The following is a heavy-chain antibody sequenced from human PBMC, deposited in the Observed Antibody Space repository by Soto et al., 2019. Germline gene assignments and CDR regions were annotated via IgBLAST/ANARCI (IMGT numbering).Heavy chain of an antibody. Sequence: GGSLRLSCAASGFTFSSYGMHWVRQAPGKGLEWVAVIWYDGSNKYYADSVKGRFTISRDNSKNTLYLQMNSLRAEDTAVYYCARVRVDGSFSYYYYYMDVWGKGTTVTVSS. CDR2: IWYDGSNK. D-gene: IGHD3-10*01. V-gene: IGHV3-33*01. CDR1: GFTFSSYG. J-gene: IGHJ6*03. CDR3: ARVRVDGSFSYYYYYMDV.